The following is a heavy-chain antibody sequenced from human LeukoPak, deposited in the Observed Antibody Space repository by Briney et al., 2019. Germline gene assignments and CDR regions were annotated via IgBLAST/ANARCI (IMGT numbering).Heavy chain of an antibody. V-gene: IGHV3-66*02. CDR2: VYSDSRT. CDR3: ARKGIGSSRYQNMDV. CDR1: GFTVSGNY. J-gene: IGHJ6*03. Sequence: GGSLRLSCAASGFTVSGNYMNWVRQAPGKGLEWVSVVYSDSRTYYADSVKGRFTISRDNSKNTLYLQMNSLRAEDTAVYYCARKGIGSSRYQNMDVWGEGTTVTVSS. D-gene: IGHD6-25*01.